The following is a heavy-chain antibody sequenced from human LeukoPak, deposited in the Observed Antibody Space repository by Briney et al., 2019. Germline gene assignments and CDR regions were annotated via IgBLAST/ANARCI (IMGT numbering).Heavy chain of an antibody. J-gene: IGHJ6*02. CDR1: GGTFSSYA. V-gene: IGHV1-69*04. CDR2: IIPIPGIA. CDR3: ARTQGEKVYYYYGMDV. Sequence: ASVKVSCKASGGTFSSYAISWVRQAPGQGLEWMGRIIPIPGIANYAQKFQGRVTITADKSTSTAYMELSSLRSEDTAVYYCARTQGEKVYYYYGMDVRGQGTTVTVSS.